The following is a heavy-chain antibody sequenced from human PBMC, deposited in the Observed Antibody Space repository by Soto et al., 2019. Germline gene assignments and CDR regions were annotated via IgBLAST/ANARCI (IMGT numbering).Heavy chain of an antibody. V-gene: IGHV4-34*01. CDR2: INHSGST. CDR3: ARVELGAARPSGDFDY. D-gene: IGHD6-6*01. CDR1: GGSFSGYY. J-gene: IGHJ4*02. Sequence: KPSETLSLTCAVYGGSFSGYYWSWIRQPPGKGLEWIGEINHSGSTNYNPSLKSRVTISVDTSKNQFSLKLSSVTAADTAVYYCARVELGAARPSGDFDYWGQGTLVTVSS.